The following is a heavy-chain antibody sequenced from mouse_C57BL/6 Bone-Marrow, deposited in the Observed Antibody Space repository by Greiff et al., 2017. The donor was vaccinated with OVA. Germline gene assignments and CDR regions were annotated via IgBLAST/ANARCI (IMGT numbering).Heavy chain of an antibody. CDR1: GYTFTGYW. Sequence: VQLQQSGAELMKPGASVKLSCKATGYTFTGYWIEWVKQRPGHGLEWIGEILPGRGSTNYTEKFKGKATFTADTSSNTAYMQLSSLTTEDSAIYYGARGGYYPLWYFDVWGTGTTVTVSS. V-gene: IGHV1-9*01. J-gene: IGHJ1*03. CDR2: ILPGRGST. D-gene: IGHD2-3*01. CDR3: ARGGYYPLWYFDV.